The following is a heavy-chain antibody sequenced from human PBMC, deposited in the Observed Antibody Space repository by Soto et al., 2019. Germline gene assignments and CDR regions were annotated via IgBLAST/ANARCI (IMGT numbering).Heavy chain of an antibody. D-gene: IGHD6-19*01. CDR2: VSNKNGVT. CDR3: ARERLNTGWYGFDY. CDR1: GYTFTNYD. J-gene: IGHJ4*02. Sequence: QVQLVQSGGEVKKPGASVKVSCKTSGYTFTNYDFSWVRQAPGQGLEWMGWVSNKNGVTNYAEKFRDRVTMSTDTSTNTVYMELRSLRSDYTAVYFCARERLNTGWYGFDYWGQGTQVTVSS. V-gene: IGHV1-18*04.